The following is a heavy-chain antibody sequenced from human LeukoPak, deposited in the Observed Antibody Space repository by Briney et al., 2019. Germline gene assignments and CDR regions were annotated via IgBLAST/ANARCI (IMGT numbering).Heavy chain of an antibody. D-gene: IGHD2-2*01. Sequence: SETLSLTCTVSGGSISSSSYYWGWIRQPPGKGLEWIGSIYYSGSTYYNPSLKSRVTISVDTSKNQFSLKLSSVTAADTAVYYCARRDQLLSHSYFDYWGQGTLVTVSS. CDR2: IYYSGST. CDR3: ARRDQLLSHSYFDY. CDR1: GGSISSSSYY. V-gene: IGHV4-39*01. J-gene: IGHJ4*02.